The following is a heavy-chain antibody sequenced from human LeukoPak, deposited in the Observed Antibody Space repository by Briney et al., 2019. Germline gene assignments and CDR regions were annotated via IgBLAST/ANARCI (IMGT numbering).Heavy chain of an antibody. Sequence: SETLSLTCTVSGGSISSSDSYWAWVRQPPGKGLEWIGSICFSRTTYYNPSLKSRVTMSIDTSKNHFSLKVASVTAADTAVYYCAHGGYCSGGSCYSGSEFDYWGQGTLVTVSS. V-gene: IGHV4-39*02. J-gene: IGHJ4*02. CDR2: ICFSRTT. D-gene: IGHD2-15*01. CDR1: GGSISSSDSY. CDR3: AHGGYCSGGSCYSGSEFDY.